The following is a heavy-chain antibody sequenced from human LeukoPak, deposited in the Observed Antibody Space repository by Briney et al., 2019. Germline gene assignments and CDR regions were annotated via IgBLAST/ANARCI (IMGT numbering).Heavy chain of an antibody. CDR3: ASNAVAGTI. Sequence: ASVKASCKVSGYTLTELSMHWVRQAPGQRLEWMGWINAGNGNTKYSQKFQGRVTITRDTSASTAYMELSSLRSEDTAVYYCASNAVAGTIWGQGTLVTVSS. CDR1: GYTLTELS. CDR2: INAGNGNT. D-gene: IGHD6-19*01. J-gene: IGHJ4*02. V-gene: IGHV1-3*01.